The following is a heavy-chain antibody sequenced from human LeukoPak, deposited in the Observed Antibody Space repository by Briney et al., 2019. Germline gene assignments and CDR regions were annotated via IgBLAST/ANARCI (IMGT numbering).Heavy chain of an antibody. CDR1: GGSFSGYY. D-gene: IGHD6-13*01. J-gene: IGHJ4*02. V-gene: IGHV4-34*01. CDR2: INHSGST. CDR3: ARDVVAAAGTWDY. Sequence: PSETLSLTCAVYGGSFSGYYWSWIRQPPGKGLEWIGEINHSGSTNYNPSLKSRVTISVDTSKNQFSLKLSSVTAADTAVYYCARDVVAAAGTWDYWGQGTLVTVSS.